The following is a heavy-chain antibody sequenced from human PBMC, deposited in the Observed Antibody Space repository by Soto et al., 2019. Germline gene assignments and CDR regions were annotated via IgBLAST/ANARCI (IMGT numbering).Heavy chain of an antibody. Sequence: QVQLVESGGGVVQPGRSLRLSCAASGFTFSSYGMHWVRQAPGKGLEWVAVISYDGSNKYYADSVKGRFTISRDNSKNTLYLQMNSLRAEDTAVYYXXXXXXXXXYDSSGYSFDYWGQGTLVTXS. CDR2: ISYDGSNK. CDR1: GFTFSSYG. CDR3: XXXXXXXXYDSSGYSFDY. V-gene: IGHV3-30*03. D-gene: IGHD3-22*01. J-gene: IGHJ4*02.